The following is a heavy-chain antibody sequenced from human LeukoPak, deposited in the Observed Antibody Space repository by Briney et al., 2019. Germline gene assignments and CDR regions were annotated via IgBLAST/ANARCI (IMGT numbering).Heavy chain of an antibody. CDR2: INHSGST. D-gene: IGHD6-19*01. CDR1: GGSFSGYY. J-gene: IGHJ6*02. Sequence: SETLSLTCAVYGGSFSGYYWRWIRQPPGKGLEWIGEINHSGSTNYNPSLKSRVTISVDTSKNQFSLKLSSVTAADTAVYYCARDRRLTRYSIAVAGTPLRVGMDVWGQGTTVTVSS. V-gene: IGHV4-34*01. CDR3: ARDRRLTRYSIAVAGTPLRVGMDV.